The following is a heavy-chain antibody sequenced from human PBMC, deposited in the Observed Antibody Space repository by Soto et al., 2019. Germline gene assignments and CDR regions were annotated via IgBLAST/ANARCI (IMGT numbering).Heavy chain of an antibody. CDR2: IYHSGST. D-gene: IGHD6-13*01. CDR1: GGSISSSNW. J-gene: IGHJ6*02. Sequence: SETLSLTCAVSGGSISSSNWWSWVRQPPGKGLEWIGEIYHSGSTNYNPSLKSRVTISVDKSKNQFSLKLSSVTAADTAVYYCARDMGSSWDYYYYYGMDVWGQGTTVTVSS. V-gene: IGHV4-4*02. CDR3: ARDMGSSWDYYYYYGMDV.